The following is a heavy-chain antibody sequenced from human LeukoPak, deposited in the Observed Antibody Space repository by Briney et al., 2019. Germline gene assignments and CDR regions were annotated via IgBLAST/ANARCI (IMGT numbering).Heavy chain of an antibody. CDR3: ARDSGTTGEVKFDP. J-gene: IGHJ5*02. D-gene: IGHD3-10*01. V-gene: IGHV4-4*07. CDR2: IYTSGTT. CDR1: GGSLWSFY. Sequence: PSETLSLTCTVSGGSLWSFYWSWVRQPAGKGLEWIGRIYTSGTTTYNPSLKSRVTMSVDTSKNQFSLKLSSVTAADTAVYYCARDSGTTGEVKFDPWGQGTLVTVSS.